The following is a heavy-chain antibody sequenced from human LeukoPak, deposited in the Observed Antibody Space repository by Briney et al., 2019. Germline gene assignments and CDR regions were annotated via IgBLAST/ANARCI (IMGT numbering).Heavy chain of an antibody. CDR1: GGSISSSSYC. Sequence: SETLSLTCTVSGGSISSSSYCWGWIRQPPGKGLEWIGSIYYSGSTYYNPSLKSRVTISVDTSKNQFSLKLSSVTAADTAVYYCARGVVIAPQTFDYWGQGTLVTVSS. J-gene: IGHJ4*02. D-gene: IGHD2-21*01. CDR3: ARGVVIAPQTFDY. CDR2: IYYSGST. V-gene: IGHV4-39*07.